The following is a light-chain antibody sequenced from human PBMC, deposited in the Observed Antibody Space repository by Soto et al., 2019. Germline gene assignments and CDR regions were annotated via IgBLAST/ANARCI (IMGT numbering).Light chain of an antibody. CDR2: WAS. CDR1: RSVLYSSNNKNY. CDR3: QQYYTTPT. V-gene: IGKV4-1*01. J-gene: IGKJ1*01. Sequence: DIVMTQSPDSLAVSLGERATINCKSSRSVLYSSNNKNYFAWYQQKPGQPPKLLIYWASTRESGVPDRFSGSGSGTDFTLTISSLQAEDVAVYYCQQYYTTPTFGQGTKVEIK.